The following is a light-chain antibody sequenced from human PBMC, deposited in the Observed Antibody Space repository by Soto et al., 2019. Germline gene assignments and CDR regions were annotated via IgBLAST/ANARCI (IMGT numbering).Light chain of an antibody. Sequence: EILMTQSPATLSVSPGERATLSCRASQSVSRNLAWYQQKPGQAPRLLIYGASTRASGIPARFSGSGSGTQFTLTISSLQSEDFAVYYCQQYNTWPEAFGPGTKVEIK. CDR3: QQYNTWPEA. CDR1: QSVSRN. CDR2: GAS. J-gene: IGKJ3*01. V-gene: IGKV3-15*01.